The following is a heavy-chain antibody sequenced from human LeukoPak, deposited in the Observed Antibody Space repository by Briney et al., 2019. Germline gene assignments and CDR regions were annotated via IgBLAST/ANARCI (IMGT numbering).Heavy chain of an antibody. CDR1: GGSISSGGYY. CDR3: ARDEGYCTSTTCWEALDI. D-gene: IGHD2-2*01. Sequence: SETLSLTCTVSGGSISSGGYYWSWIRHPPGKGLEWIGYIYHSGSTAYNPSLKSRVTISVDRSKNQFSLKLTSVTAADTAMYFCARDEGYCTSTTCWEALDIWGQGTMVSVSS. CDR2: IYHSGST. J-gene: IGHJ3*02. V-gene: IGHV4-30-2*01.